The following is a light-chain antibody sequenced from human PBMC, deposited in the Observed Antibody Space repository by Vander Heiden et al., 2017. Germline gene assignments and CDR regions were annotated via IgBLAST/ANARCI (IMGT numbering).Light chain of an antibody. CDR3: QQYNSYPWT. CDR2: DAS. J-gene: IGKJ1*01. Sequence: DIQMTQSPSTLSAYVGDRVTITCRASQSISSWLAWYQQKPGKAPKLLIYDASSFESGVPSRFSGSGSGTEFTLTISSLQPDDFATYYCQQYNSYPWTFGQGTKVEIK. CDR1: QSISSW. V-gene: IGKV1-5*01.